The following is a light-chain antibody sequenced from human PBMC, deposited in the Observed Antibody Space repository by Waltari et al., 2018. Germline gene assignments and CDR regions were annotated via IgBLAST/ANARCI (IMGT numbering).Light chain of an antibody. Sequence: DIQMTQSPSSLSASVGDRVTITCRASQSISSYFNWYQQKTGKAPKLLIYAASSLQSGVPLRFRGSGSGTDFTLPISRLHPEDFATYYCQQSSRTPFTFGPGTQVDIK. CDR1: QSISSY. CDR2: AAS. V-gene: IGKV1-39*01. J-gene: IGKJ3*01. CDR3: QQSSRTPFT.